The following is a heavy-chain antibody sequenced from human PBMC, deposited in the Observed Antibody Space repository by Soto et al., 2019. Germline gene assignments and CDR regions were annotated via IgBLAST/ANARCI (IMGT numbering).Heavy chain of an antibody. CDR1: GFTFTSSA. Sequence: SVKVSCKASGFTFTSSAVQWVRQARGQRLEWIGWIVVGSGNTNYAQKFQERVTITRDMSTSTAYMELSSPRSEDTAVYYCAAGPRGSGSYYYYYGMDVWGQGTTVTVSS. CDR2: IVVGSGNT. V-gene: IGHV1-58*01. CDR3: AAGPRGSGSYYYYYGMDV. D-gene: IGHD1-26*01. J-gene: IGHJ6*02.